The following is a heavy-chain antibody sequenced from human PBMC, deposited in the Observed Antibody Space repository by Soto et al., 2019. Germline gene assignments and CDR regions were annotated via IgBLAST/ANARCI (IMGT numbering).Heavy chain of an antibody. D-gene: IGHD6-19*01. Sequence: GGSLRLSCAASGFTFSSYAMSWVRQAPGKGLEWVSVISGGGDSTYYPDSVKGRFTISRDNSKNTLYLQMNSLRAEDTAIYYCAKDWSSSGYYPYYFDYWGQGTLVTVSS. CDR3: AKDWSSSGYYPYYFDY. J-gene: IGHJ4*02. V-gene: IGHV3-23*01. CDR1: GFTFSSYA. CDR2: ISGGGDST.